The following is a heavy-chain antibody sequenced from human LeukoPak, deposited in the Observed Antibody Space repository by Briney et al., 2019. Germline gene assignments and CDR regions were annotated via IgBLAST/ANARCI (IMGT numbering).Heavy chain of an antibody. V-gene: IGHV1-46*01. J-gene: IGHJ4*02. CDR3: AREIWDDIFDY. D-gene: IGHD3-9*01. CDR2: VNPSGGST. Sequence: ASVKVSCKASGYTFTSYYMHWVRQAPGQGLEWMGIVNPSGGSTSHAQKFQGRVTMTRDTSTSTVYMELSSLRSEDTAVYYCAREIWDDIFDYWGQGTLVTVSS. CDR1: GYTFTSYY.